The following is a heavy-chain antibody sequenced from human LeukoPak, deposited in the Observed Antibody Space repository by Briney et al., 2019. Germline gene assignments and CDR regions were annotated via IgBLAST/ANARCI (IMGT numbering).Heavy chain of an antibody. V-gene: IGHV4-59*01. D-gene: IGHD5-18*01. CDR3: ARSEPRGYSYGFVDN. CDR1: GGSISSYY. J-gene: IGHJ4*02. CDR2: IYYSGYT. Sequence: VKPSETLSLTCTVSGGSISSYYWSWIRQSPGMGLEWIRYIYYSGYTNYNPSLKSRVTISVDTSNNQFSLKLSSVTAADTAVYYCARSEPRGYSYGFVDNWGQGTLVTVSS.